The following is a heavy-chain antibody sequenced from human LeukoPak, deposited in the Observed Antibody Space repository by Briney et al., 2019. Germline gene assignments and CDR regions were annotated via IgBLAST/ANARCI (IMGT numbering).Heavy chain of an antibody. Sequence: SETLSLTCTVSGGSISGHYWSGIRHPPGKGLEWIGEIYYSGGTKYNPSLESRVSISVDTSKNQFSLRLTSMTTADTAVYYCARSSEYYFGPWGQGTLVTVSS. D-gene: IGHD3-22*01. J-gene: IGHJ5*02. CDR1: GGSISGHY. CDR2: IYYSGGT. V-gene: IGHV4-59*11. CDR3: ARSSEYYFGP.